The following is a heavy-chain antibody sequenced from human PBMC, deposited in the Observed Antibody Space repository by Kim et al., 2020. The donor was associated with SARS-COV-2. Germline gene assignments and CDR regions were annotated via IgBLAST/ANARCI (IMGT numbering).Heavy chain of an antibody. Sequence: SVKVSCKASGGTFSSYAISWVRQAPGQGLEWMGRIIPILGIANYAQKFQGRVTITADKSTSTAYMELSSLRSEDTAVYYCARDDIVVVVAATRPYYYYGMDVWGQGTTVTVSS. CDR1: GGTFSSYA. D-gene: IGHD2-15*01. CDR2: IIPILGIA. J-gene: IGHJ6*02. V-gene: IGHV1-69*04. CDR3: ARDDIVVVVAATRPYYYYGMDV.